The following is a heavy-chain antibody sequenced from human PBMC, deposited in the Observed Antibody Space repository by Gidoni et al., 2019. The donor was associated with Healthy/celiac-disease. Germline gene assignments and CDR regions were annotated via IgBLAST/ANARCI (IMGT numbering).Heavy chain of an antibody. CDR1: GGSISSGAYY. CDR2: IYYSGST. V-gene: IGHV4-30-4*01. CDR3: ARDDGVVGPLDY. Sequence: QAQLQESGPGLVQPSQTLSLTCPVSGGSISSGAYYWSRIRQPPGKGLEWIGYIYYSGSTYYNPSLKSRVTISVDTSKNQFSLKLSSVTAADTAVYYCARDDGVVGPLDYWGQGTLVTVSS. J-gene: IGHJ4*02. D-gene: IGHD2-15*01.